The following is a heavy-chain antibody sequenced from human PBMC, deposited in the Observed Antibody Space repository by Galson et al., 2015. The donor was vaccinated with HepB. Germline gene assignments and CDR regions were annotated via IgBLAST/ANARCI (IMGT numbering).Heavy chain of an antibody. J-gene: IGHJ5*02. CDR3: ARDLGYSYGYRVGGWFDP. CDR2: ISSSSSYI. CDR1: GFTFSSYS. Sequence: SLRLSCAASGFTFSSYSMNWVRQAPGKGLEWVSSISSSSSYIYYADSVKGRFTISRDNAKNSLYLQMNSLRAEDTAIYYCARDLGYSYGYRVGGWFDPWGQGTLVTVSS. D-gene: IGHD5-18*01. V-gene: IGHV3-21*01.